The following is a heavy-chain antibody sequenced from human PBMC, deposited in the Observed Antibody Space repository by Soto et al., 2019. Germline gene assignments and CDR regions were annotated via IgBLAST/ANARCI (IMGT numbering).Heavy chain of an antibody. CDR1: GGSFSSDA. Sequence: QVHLVQSGPEVREPGSSVKVSCKASGGSFSSDAITWVRQAPGQGLEWIGEIIPMFDTTNYAPEFQGRVTITADTATTTVYMEVNRLPPDDTAVYYCAREVVTETTLGYFDFWGQGALVNVSS. CDR3: AREVVTETTLGYFDF. D-gene: IGHD2-21*02. CDR2: IIPMFDTT. J-gene: IGHJ4*02. V-gene: IGHV1-69*06.